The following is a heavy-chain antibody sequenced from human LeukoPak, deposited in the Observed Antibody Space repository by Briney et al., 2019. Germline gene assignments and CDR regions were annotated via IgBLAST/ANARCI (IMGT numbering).Heavy chain of an antibody. CDR3: ARGVVVAAKVSGVDY. Sequence: GASVKVSCKASGYTFTTYAMHWVRQAPGQRLEWMGWSNAGNGNTKYSQEFQGRVTITRDTSASTAYMELSSLRSEDTAVYYCARGVVVAAKVSGVDYWGQGTLVTVSS. D-gene: IGHD2-15*01. CDR1: GYTFTTYA. J-gene: IGHJ4*02. V-gene: IGHV1-3*01. CDR2: SNAGNGNT.